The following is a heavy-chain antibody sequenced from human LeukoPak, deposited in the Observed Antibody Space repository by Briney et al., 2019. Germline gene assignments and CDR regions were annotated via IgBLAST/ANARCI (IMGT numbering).Heavy chain of an antibody. Sequence: SETLSLTCTVSGGSVSSGSSYWSWVRQPPGKGLEWIGYIYYSGSTNYNPSLKSRVTISVDTSKNQFSLKLSSVTAADTAVYYCARGGTYYDILTGHPLDYWGQGTLVTVSS. CDR1: GGSVSSGSSY. CDR3: ARGGTYYDILTGHPLDY. J-gene: IGHJ4*02. CDR2: IYYSGST. D-gene: IGHD3-9*01. V-gene: IGHV4-61*01.